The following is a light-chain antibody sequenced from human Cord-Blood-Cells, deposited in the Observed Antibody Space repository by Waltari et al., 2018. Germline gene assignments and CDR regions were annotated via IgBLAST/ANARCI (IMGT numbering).Light chain of an antibody. CDR1: SSDVGGYNY. CDR3: SSYTSSSTLV. J-gene: IGLJ3*02. V-gene: IGLV2-14*03. CDR2: DVS. Sequence: QSALTQPASVSGSPGQSITLSCTGTSSDVGGYNYVSWYQQHPGKAPKLMIYDVSNRPSAVSNRVAGSKSGTTASLTISGRQAEEEADYYCSSYTSSSTLVFGGGTKLTVL.